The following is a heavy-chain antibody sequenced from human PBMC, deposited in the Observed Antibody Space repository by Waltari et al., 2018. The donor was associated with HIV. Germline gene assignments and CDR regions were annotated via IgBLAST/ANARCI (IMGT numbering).Heavy chain of an antibody. CDR1: GGSFSGSY. CDR3: ARARLVSRVQYCSTTSCRPHYYYYYGMDV. Sequence: QVQLRQWGAGLLKPSETLSLTCAVYGGSFSGSYWSWIRKPPGTGLEWIGEINHSGSTNDNPSLKSRVTISVDTSKNQFSLKLTSVTAAGTAVFYCARARLVSRVQYCSTTSCRPHYYYYYGMDVWGQGTTVTVSS. CDR2: INHSGST. J-gene: IGHJ6*02. D-gene: IGHD2-2*01. V-gene: IGHV4-34*01.